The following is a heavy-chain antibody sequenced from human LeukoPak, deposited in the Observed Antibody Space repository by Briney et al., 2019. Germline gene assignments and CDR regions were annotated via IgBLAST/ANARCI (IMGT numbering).Heavy chain of an antibody. Sequence: GGSLRLSCAGSGFTFSSFSMNWVHQAPGKGLEWMANIKQDGSEKYYVDSVKGRFTISRDNAKNSIYLQMNSPRAEDTAVYYCTRLAYYFDNWGQGALVTVSS. J-gene: IGHJ4*02. CDR3: TRLAYYFDN. CDR2: IKQDGSEK. CDR1: GFTFSSFS. V-gene: IGHV3-7*01. D-gene: IGHD3-3*02.